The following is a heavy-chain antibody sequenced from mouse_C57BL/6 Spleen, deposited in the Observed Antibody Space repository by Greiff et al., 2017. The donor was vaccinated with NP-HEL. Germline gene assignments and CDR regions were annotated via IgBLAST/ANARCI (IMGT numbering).Heavy chain of an antibody. CDR2: IYPGDGDT. CDR1: GYAFSSSW. J-gene: IGHJ2*01. V-gene: IGHV1-82*01. Sequence: VQLQQSGPELVKPGASVKISCKASGYAFSSSWMNWVKQRPGKGLEWIGRIYPGDGDTNYNGKFKGKATLTADKSSSTAYMQLSSLTSEDSAVYFCARSPGFDYWGQSTTLTVSS. CDR3: ARSPGFDY.